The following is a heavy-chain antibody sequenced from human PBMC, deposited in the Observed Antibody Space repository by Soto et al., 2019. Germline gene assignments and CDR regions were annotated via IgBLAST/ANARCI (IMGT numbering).Heavy chain of an antibody. J-gene: IGHJ5*02. Sequence: SETLSLTCSFSGDSVTSHYLTWIRQSPEKGLEWIGYMHYTGFSHYNPSLKSRPTISVDRSKNQFTLQLTSVTVADTAVYYCARYTKLVATTNWFDPWGQGTLVTVSS. D-gene: IGHD5-12*01. CDR2: MHYTGFS. CDR3: ARYTKLVATTNWFDP. CDR1: GDSVTSHY. V-gene: IGHV4-59*02.